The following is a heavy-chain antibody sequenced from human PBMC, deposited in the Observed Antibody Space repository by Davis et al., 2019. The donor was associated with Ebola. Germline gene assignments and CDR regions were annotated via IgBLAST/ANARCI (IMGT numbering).Heavy chain of an antibody. CDR1: GYSFTSYW. V-gene: IGHV5-51*01. D-gene: IGHD7-27*01. Sequence: GESLKISCKGSGYSFTSYWIAWVRQMPGKGLECMGIIYPGDSDTRYSPSFRGQVTISVDKSMSTAYLQWRSLKTSDTAMYYCARPGDDMAMGGWGQGTLVTVSS. CDR2: IYPGDSDT. J-gene: IGHJ4*02. CDR3: ARPGDDMAMGG.